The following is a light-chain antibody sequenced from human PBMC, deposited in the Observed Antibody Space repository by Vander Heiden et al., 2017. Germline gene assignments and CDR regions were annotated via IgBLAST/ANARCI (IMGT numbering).Light chain of an antibody. CDR2: GNN. CDR1: SSNIGAGYD. Sequence: QSVLTQSPAVSGAPGQRGTISRTWSSSNIGAGYDVHWYQQLPGTAPKLLIHGNNKRPSGVPDRFSGSKSGTSASLAITGLEAEDEADYYCQSYDSSMSYVFGTGTKVTVL. CDR3: QSYDSSMSYV. J-gene: IGLJ1*01. V-gene: IGLV1-40*01.